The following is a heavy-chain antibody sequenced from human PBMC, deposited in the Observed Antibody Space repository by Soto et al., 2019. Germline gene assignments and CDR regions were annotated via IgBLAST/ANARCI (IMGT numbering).Heavy chain of an antibody. CDR1: FGSISRYY. CDR2: IYYSGST. D-gene: IGHD2-15*01. V-gene: IGHV4-59*01. CDR3: ARDGCSGGSCYTGWDYFDY. J-gene: IGHJ4*02. Sequence: SENLSLTCTCSFGSISRYYWSLIRHALGNGVGASGYIYYSGSTNYNPSLKSRVTIAVDTSKDQFSLKLSSVTAADTAVYYCARDGCSGGSCYTGWDYFDYWGQGTLVTVSS.